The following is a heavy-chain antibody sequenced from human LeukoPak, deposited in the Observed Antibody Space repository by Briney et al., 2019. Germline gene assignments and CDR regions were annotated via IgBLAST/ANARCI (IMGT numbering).Heavy chain of an antibody. D-gene: IGHD2-21*02. CDR3: ARDMTAHSSAVSGVPGDY. J-gene: IGHJ4*02. CDR1: GFSFDDNA. V-gene: IGHV3-43D*03. CDR2: INWDGSLI. Sequence: GGTLRLTCEAPGFSFDDNAMHWLRQAPGKGLKWVSLINWDGSLIYYGDSVRGRFTISRDNSKNSLFLQMHSLRAEDSAFYYCARDMTAHSSAVSGVPGDYWGQGTLVTVSS.